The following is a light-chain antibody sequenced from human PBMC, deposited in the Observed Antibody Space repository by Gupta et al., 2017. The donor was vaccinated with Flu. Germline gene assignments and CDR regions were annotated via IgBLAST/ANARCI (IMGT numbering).Light chain of an antibody. Sequence: DVVETQSPLYLPVTLGEPAYIPCRSYESLLFGNVLTYLSWFQQRPGQSPRRLIYCVSNRDSGVPDRFSGSGSGTDFTLKISRLEAEDVGIYYCMQGTRGPRTFGQGTKLEIK. CDR3: MQGTRGPRT. CDR1: ESLLFGNVLTY. J-gene: IGKJ2*02. V-gene: IGKV2-30*01. CDR2: CVS.